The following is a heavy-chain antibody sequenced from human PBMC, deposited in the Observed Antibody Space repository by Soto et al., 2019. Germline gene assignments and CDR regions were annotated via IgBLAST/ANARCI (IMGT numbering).Heavy chain of an antibody. CDR2: ISAYNDNT. CDR1: GNTFTGYG. V-gene: IGHV1-18*01. CDR3: ARDPVVSYYDSSGYYYPVDYYYGMDV. J-gene: IGHJ6*02. D-gene: IGHD3-22*01. Sequence: ASVKVSCKASGNTFTGYGISWGRQAPGQGLKGMGWISAYNDNTNYAQKLQGRVTMTTDTSTSTAYMELRSLRSDDTAVYYCARDPVVSYYDSSGYYYPVDYYYGMDVWGQGTTVTVSS.